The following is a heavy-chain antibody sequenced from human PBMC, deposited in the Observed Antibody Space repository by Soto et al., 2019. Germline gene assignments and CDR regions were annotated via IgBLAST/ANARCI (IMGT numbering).Heavy chain of an antibody. D-gene: IGHD3-22*01. J-gene: IGHJ4*02. V-gene: IGHV1-3*01. Sequence: ASVKVSCKASGYTFSSYAMHWVRQAPGQRLEWMGWINAGYGNTKSSQKFQDRVTISRDTSASTAYMELTSLRAEDTAVYYCAKDPYYYDSSGYWYYFDYWGQGTLVTVSS. CDR1: GYTFSSYA. CDR2: INAGYGNT. CDR3: AKDPYYYDSSGYWYYFDY.